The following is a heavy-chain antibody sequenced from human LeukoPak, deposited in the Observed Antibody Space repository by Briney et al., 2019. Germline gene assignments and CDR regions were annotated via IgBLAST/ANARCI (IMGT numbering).Heavy chain of an antibody. CDR3: ARDPSWEILSYFDY. V-gene: IGHV3-11*04. Sequence: GGSLRLSCAASGFTFRNYYMTWIRQAPGKGLEWVPYISASGDTIYYGDSVRGRFTISRDNAKNSLYLDMNTLKAEDTAVYYCARDPSWEILSYFDYWGQGTLVTVSS. D-gene: IGHD1-26*01. CDR1: GFTFRNYY. J-gene: IGHJ4*02. CDR2: ISASGDTI.